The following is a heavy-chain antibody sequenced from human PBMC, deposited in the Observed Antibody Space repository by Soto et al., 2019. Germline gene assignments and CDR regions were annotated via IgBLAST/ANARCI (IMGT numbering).Heavy chain of an antibody. J-gene: IGHJ3*02. D-gene: IGHD3-22*01. CDR1: GFTFSSYG. CDR2: ISYDGSNK. Sequence: PGGSLRLSCAATGFTFSSYGMHWVRRAPGKGLEWVAVISYDGSNKYYADSVKGRFTISRDNSKNSLYLQMNSLRAEDTAVYYCANGGGYYDSSGPGGAFDIWGQGTMGTVS. V-gene: IGHV3-30*18. CDR3: ANGGGYYDSSGPGGAFDI.